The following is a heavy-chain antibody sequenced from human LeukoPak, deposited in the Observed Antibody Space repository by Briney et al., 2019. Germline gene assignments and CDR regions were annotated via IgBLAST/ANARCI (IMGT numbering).Heavy chain of an antibody. CDR2: IIPIFGTA. CDR3: ASSGDAYSSHEYYFDY. Sequence: SVKVSCKASGGTFSSYAISWVRQAPGQGLEWMGGIIPIFGTANYAQKFQGRVTITTDESTSTAYMELSSLRSEDTAVYYCASSGDAYSSHEYYFDYWGQGTLVTVSS. V-gene: IGHV1-69*05. J-gene: IGHJ4*02. D-gene: IGHD6-13*01. CDR1: GGTFSSYA.